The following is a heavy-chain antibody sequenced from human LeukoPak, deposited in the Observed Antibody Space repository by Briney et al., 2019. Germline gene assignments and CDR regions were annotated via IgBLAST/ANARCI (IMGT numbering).Heavy chain of an antibody. J-gene: IGHJ5*02. CDR3: AASDTAMDGANH. CDR2: IIPILGIA. D-gene: IGHD5-18*01. Sequence: ASVKVSCKASGGTFSSYAISWVRQAPGQGLEWMGRIIPILGIANYAQKFQGRVTITADKSTSTDYMELSSLRSEDTAVYYCAASDTAMDGANHWGQGTLVTVSS. CDR1: GGTFSSYA. V-gene: IGHV1-69*04.